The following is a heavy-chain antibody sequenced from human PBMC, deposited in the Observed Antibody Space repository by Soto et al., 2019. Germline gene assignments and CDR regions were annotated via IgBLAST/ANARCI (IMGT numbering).Heavy chain of an antibody. CDR2: ISAYNGNT. V-gene: IGHV1-18*01. Sequence: GASVKVSCKASGYTFTSYGISWVRQAPGQGLEWMGWISAYNGNTNYAQKLQGRVTMTTDTSTSTAYMELRSVTAADTAVYYCARARYAGKLLDDWGQGTLVTVSS. D-gene: IGHD6-13*01. CDR1: GYTFTSYG. CDR3: ARARYAGKLLDD. J-gene: IGHJ4*01.